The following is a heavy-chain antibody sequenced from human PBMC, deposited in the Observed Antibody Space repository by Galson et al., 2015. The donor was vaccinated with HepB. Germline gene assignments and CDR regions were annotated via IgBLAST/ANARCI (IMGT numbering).Heavy chain of an antibody. CDR2: ISYDGSNK. Sequence: SLRLSCAASGFTFSSYAMHWVRQAPGKGLEWVAVISYDGSNKYYADSVKGRFTISRDNSKNTLYLQMNSLRAEDTAVFYCAKGTTDWNYYYYMDVWGKGTTVTVSS. CDR3: AKGTTDWNYYYYMDV. V-gene: IGHV3-30*04. D-gene: IGHD3/OR15-3a*01. J-gene: IGHJ6*03. CDR1: GFTFSSYA.